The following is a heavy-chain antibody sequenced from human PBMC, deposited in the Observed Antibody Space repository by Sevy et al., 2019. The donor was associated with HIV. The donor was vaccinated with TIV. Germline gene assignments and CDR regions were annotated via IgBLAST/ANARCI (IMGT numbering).Heavy chain of an antibody. J-gene: IGHJ3*02. V-gene: IGHV3-21*01. CDR1: GFTFSSYS. Sequence: GGSLRLSCAASGFTFSSYSMNWVRQAPGKGLEWVSSISSSSSYIYYADSVKGRFTISRDNAKNSLYLQMNSLRAEDTAVYYCAMGELRFLEWLLSGAFDIWDQGTMVTVSS. CDR2: ISSSSSYI. D-gene: IGHD3-3*01. CDR3: AMGELRFLEWLLSGAFDI.